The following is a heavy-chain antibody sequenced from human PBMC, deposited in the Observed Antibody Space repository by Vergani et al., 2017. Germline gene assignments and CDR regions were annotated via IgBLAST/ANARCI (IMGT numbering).Heavy chain of an antibody. Sequence: EVQLVESGGGLVQPGGSLRLSCAASGFTFSSYAMHWVLQAPGKGLEYVSAISSNGGSTYYADSVKGRFTISRDNSKNTLYLQMGSLRAEDMAVYYCARDGTSIAAAGTIDYWGQGTLVTVSS. CDR3: ARDGTSIAAAGTIDY. CDR1: GFTFSSYA. CDR2: ISSNGGST. D-gene: IGHD6-13*01. J-gene: IGHJ4*02. V-gene: IGHV3-64*07.